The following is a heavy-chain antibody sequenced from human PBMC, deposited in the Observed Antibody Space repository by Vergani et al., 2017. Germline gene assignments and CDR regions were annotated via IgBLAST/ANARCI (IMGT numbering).Heavy chain of an antibody. V-gene: IGHV1-2*02. Sequence: QVQLVQSGAEVQKPGASVKVSCKASGYTFTGYYMHWVRQAPGQGLEWMGWINPNSGGTNYAQKFQGRVTMTRDTSISTAYMELSRRISDDTAVYYCARLGCSSTSCYTRPNYFDYWGQGTLVTVSS. CDR3: ARLGCSSTSCYTRPNYFDY. D-gene: IGHD2-2*02. J-gene: IGHJ4*02. CDR1: GYTFTGYY. CDR2: INPNSGGT.